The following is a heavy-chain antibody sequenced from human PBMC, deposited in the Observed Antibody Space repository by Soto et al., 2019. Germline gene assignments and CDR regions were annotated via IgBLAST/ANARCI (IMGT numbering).Heavy chain of an antibody. Sequence: GSLRLSCVASGLTFTTYSMNWVRQAPGKGLEWVSSISPTSTYIYYADSVKGRFTVSRDNAKKSLYLQMNSLRAEDTAVYYCARDTENHYGLGSYFPSWFDPWGQGTLVTVSS. V-gene: IGHV3-21*01. D-gene: IGHD3-10*01. CDR3: ARDTENHYGLGSYFPSWFDP. J-gene: IGHJ5*02. CDR1: GLTFTTYS. CDR2: ISPTSTYI.